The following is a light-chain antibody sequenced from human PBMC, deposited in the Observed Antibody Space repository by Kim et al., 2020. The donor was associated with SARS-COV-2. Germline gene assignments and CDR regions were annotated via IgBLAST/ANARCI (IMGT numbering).Light chain of an antibody. J-gene: IGLJ3*02. Sequence: RVTVSCACTSSNIGRNSVNWYQQFPGKAPKLVIDGDNRRPSGVPDRVSASNSATSASLAISGLQSEDEADYYCATWDDSLDAWLFGGGTQLTVL. CDR1: SSNIGRNS. V-gene: IGLV1-44*01. CDR2: GDN. CDR3: ATWDDSLDAWL.